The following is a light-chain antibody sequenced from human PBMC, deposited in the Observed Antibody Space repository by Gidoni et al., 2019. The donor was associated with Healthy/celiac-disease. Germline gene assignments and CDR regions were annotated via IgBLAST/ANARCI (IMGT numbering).Light chain of an antibody. J-gene: IGKJ4*01. Sequence: AIKLTQSPSSLSASVGDRVTITCRASPGISSALAWYQQKPGKAPKLLIYDASSLESGVPSRFSGSGSGTDFTLTISSLQPEDFATYYCQQFNNYPLTFXGXTKVEIK. V-gene: IGKV1D-13*01. CDR3: QQFNNYPLT. CDR2: DAS. CDR1: PGISSA.